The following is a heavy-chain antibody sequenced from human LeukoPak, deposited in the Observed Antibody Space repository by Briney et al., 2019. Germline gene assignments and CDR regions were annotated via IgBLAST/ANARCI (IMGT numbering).Heavy chain of an antibody. D-gene: IGHD5-24*01. CDR2: LYTTGST. J-gene: IGHJ4*02. CDR1: GASISTYY. V-gene: IGHV4-4*07. Sequence: SETLSLTCTVSGASISTYYWSWIRQPAGKGLEWIGRLYTTGSTNYNPSLKSRVTMSVDTSKNQFSLRLSSVTAADTPVYYCARDKGSERWLQFDYWGQGTLVTVSS. CDR3: ARDKGSERWLQFDY.